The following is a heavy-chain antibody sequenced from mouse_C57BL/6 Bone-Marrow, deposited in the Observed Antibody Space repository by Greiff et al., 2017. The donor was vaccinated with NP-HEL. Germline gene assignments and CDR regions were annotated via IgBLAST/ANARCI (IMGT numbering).Heavy chain of an antibody. CDR2: IRSKSNNYAT. CDR3: VRHVKYAMDY. Sequence: EVQLVESGGGLVQPKGSLKLSCAASGFSFTTYAMNWVRQAPGKGLEWVARIRSKSNNYATYYAVSVKDRFTISRDDSESMLYLQMNNVKTEYTAMYYCVRHVKYAMDYWCQGTSVTVSS. CDR1: GFSFTTYA. V-gene: IGHV10-1*01. J-gene: IGHJ4*01.